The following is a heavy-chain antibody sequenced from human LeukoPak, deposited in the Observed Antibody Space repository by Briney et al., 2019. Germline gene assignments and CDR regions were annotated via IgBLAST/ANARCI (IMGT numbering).Heavy chain of an antibody. CDR1: GGSISSGDYY. V-gene: IGHV4-30-4*01. CDR2: IYYSGST. CDR3: ARGGYDSSGYSNWFDP. Sequence: SETLSLTCTVSGGSISSGDYYWSWIRQPPGKGLEWIGYIYYSGSTYYNPSLKSRVTISVDTSKNQFSLKLSSVTAADTAVYYCARGGYDSSGYSNWFDPWGQGTLVTVSS. D-gene: IGHD3-22*01. J-gene: IGHJ5*02.